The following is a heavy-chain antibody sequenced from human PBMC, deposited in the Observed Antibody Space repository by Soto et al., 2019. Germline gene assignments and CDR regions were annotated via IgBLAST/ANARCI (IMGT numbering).Heavy chain of an antibody. J-gene: IGHJ4*02. V-gene: IGHV4-39*01. CDR2: IYYSGST. Sequence: QLQLQESGPGLVKPSETLSLTCTVSGGSISSSSYYWGWIRQPPGKGLEWIGSIYYSGSTYYNPSLKSRVNISVDTSNTQFSLKLSSVTAADTAVYYCARHGSDCSSTSCYFSVGPLYYFDYWGPGTLVTASS. D-gene: IGHD2-2*01. CDR1: GGSISSSSYY. CDR3: ARHGSDCSSTSCYFSVGPLYYFDY.